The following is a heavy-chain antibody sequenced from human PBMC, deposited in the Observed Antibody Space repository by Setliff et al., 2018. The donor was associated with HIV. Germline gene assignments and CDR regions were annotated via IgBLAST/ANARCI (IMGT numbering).Heavy chain of an antibody. CDR1: GGSISNQY. D-gene: IGHD2-21*02. J-gene: IGHJ3*02. V-gene: IGHV4-59*11. CDR3: ARGPTVTARRERTFDI. CDR2: VYCTGST. Sequence: SETLSLTCTVSGGSISNQYWSWIRQPPGKGLEWIGCVYCTGSTYYSPSLKSRVSISIDTSKNQFSLRLTSVTAADTAVYYCARGPTVTARRERTFDIWGRGTLVTVSS.